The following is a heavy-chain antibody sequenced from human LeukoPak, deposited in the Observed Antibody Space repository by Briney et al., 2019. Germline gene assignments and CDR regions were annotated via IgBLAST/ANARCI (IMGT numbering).Heavy chain of an antibody. D-gene: IGHD3/OR15-3a*01. CDR1: GFTFSSYG. CDR3: AKSGDGLEP. CDR2: IWYDGSNK. V-gene: IGHV3-30*02. J-gene: IGHJ5*02. Sequence: GGSLRLSCAASGFTFSSYGMHWVRQAPGKGLEWVAVIWYDGSNKYYADSVKGRFTISRDNSKNTLYLQMNSLRAEDTAVYYCAKSGDGLEPWGQGTLVTVSS.